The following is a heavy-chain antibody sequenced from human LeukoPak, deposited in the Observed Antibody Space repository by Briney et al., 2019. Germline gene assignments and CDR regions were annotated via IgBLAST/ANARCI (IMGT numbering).Heavy chain of an antibody. CDR1: GFTFTSYA. Sequence: QSGRSLRLSCAASGFTFTSYAMSCVRQPPGKWLEWDSAISGSGGRTYYAESVKGRFTISRDNSKNTLYLQMNSLRAEDTAVYYCAKVGARVGATSEWGQGTLVTVSS. D-gene: IGHD1-26*01. CDR3: AKVGARVGATSE. J-gene: IGHJ4*02. CDR2: ISGSGGRT. V-gene: IGHV3-23*01.